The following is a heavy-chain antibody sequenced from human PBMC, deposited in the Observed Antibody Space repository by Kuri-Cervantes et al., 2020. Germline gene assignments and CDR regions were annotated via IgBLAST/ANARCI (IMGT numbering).Heavy chain of an antibody. Sequence: ASVKVSCKASGYTFTGYYMHWVRQAPGQGLEWMGWINPNSGGTNYAQEFQGRVTMTRDTSISTAYMELSRLRSDDTAVYYCARDQGIAADYGMDVWGQGTTVTVSS. CDR1: GYTFTGYY. CDR3: ARDQGIAADYGMDV. CDR2: INPNSGGT. D-gene: IGHD6-25*01. J-gene: IGHJ6*02. V-gene: IGHV1-2*02.